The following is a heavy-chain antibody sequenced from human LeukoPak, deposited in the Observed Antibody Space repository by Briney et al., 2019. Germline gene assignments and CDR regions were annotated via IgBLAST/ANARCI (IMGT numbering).Heavy chain of an antibody. V-gene: IGHV4-59*12. Sequence: SETLSLTCTVSGGSISSYYWSWIRQPPGKGLEWIGYIYYSGSTNYNPSLKSRVTISVDTSKNQFSLKLSSVTAADTAVYYCARSGGRITIFGVVTSFDYWGQGTLVTASS. J-gene: IGHJ4*02. CDR1: GGSISSYY. CDR2: IYYSGST. CDR3: ARSGGRITIFGVVTSFDY. D-gene: IGHD3-3*01.